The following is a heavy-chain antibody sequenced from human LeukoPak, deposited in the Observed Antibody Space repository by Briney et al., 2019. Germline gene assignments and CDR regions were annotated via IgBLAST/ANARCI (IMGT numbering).Heavy chain of an antibody. CDR3: ARGLPVWSGRNWFDP. V-gene: IGHV1-46*01. D-gene: IGHD3-3*01. J-gene: IGHJ5*02. CDR1: GYTFTSYH. CDR2: INLSGGST. Sequence: ASVKVSCKASGYTFTSYHMHWVRQAPGQGLEWMGKINLSGGSTTYAQKFQGRVTMTRDTSTSTVYMELSSLRSEDTAVHYCARGLPVWSGRNWFDPWGQGTLVTVSS.